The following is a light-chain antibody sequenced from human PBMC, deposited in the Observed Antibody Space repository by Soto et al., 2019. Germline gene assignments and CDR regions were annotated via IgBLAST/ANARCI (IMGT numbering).Light chain of an antibody. CDR2: KSS. J-gene: IGKJ5*01. V-gene: IGKV1-5*03. CDR1: QSINSW. Sequence: DIQMTQSPSTLSASVGDRVTITCRASQSINSWLAWYQQKPWKAPKLLIYKSSSLESGVPARFRGGGSGTEFTLTISTLQSDDFAAYYCQPYAIYPITFGQGTRLEIK. CDR3: QPYAIYPIT.